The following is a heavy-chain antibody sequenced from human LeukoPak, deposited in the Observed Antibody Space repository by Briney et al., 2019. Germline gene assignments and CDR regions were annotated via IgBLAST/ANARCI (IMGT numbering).Heavy chain of an antibody. V-gene: IGHV3-49*04. CDR3: TRDKRYSSSWYDYYYYMDV. CDR1: EFTFGDYA. Sequence: GGSLRLSCTASEFTFGDYAMSWVRQAPGKGLEWVGFIRSRAYGGTTEYAASVKGRFTISRDDSKSIAYLQMNSLKTEDTAVYYCTRDKRYSSSWYDYYYYMDVWGKGTTVTISS. J-gene: IGHJ6*03. D-gene: IGHD6-13*01. CDR2: IRSRAYGGTT.